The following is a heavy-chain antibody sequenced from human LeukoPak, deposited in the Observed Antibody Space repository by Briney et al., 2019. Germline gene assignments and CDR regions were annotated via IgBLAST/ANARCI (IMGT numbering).Heavy chain of an antibody. Sequence: GGSLRISCSASGFTFSRFWMSWVRQAPGKGLEYVALIKQGGSEIFHMDSVKGRFTISRDDATNSLYLQMNSLRVEDTALYYCARDRESESDSEGDYWGQGTLVTVSS. CDR3: ARDRESESDSEGDY. D-gene: IGHD4-11*01. CDR2: IKQGGSEI. V-gene: IGHV3-7*01. J-gene: IGHJ4*02. CDR1: GFTFSRFW.